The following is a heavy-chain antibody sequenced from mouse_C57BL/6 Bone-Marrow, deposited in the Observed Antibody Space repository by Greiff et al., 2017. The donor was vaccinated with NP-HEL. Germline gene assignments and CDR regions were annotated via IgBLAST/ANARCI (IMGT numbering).Heavy chain of an antibody. CDR1: GYTFTSYG. V-gene: IGHV1-81*01. Sequence: VQLQQSGAELARPGASVKLSCKASGYTFTSYGISWVKQRTGQGLEWIGEIYPRSGNTYYNEKFKGKATLTADKSSSTAYMELRSLTSEDSAVYFCARSVDSSGYVAYWGQGTLVTVSA. J-gene: IGHJ3*01. CDR2: IYPRSGNT. CDR3: ARSVDSSGYVAY. D-gene: IGHD3-2*02.